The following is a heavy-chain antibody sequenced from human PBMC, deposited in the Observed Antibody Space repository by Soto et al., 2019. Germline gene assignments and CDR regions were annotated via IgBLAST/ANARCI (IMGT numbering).Heavy chain of an antibody. D-gene: IGHD3-22*01. CDR2: ISGSGGST. CDR1: GFTFSSYA. J-gene: IGHJ6*02. V-gene: IGHV3-23*01. Sequence: GGSLRLSCAASGFTFSSYAMSWVRQAPGKGLEWVSAISGSGGSTYYADSVKGRFTISRDNSKNTLYLQMNSLRAEDTAVYYCAKEDAPDYDSSGVYYYGMDVWGQGTTVTVSS. CDR3: AKEDAPDYDSSGVYYYGMDV.